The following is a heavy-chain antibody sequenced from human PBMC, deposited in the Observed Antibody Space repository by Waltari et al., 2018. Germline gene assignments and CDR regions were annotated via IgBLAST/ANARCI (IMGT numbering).Heavy chain of an antibody. V-gene: IGHV4-39*02. CDR3: ARIRWDLPHAFDI. J-gene: IGHJ3*02. CDR1: GGSMSSSSYY. CDR2: VYYSGGT. D-gene: IGHD1-26*01. Sequence: QLQLQESGPGLVKPSETLSVTCTVSGGSMSSSSYYWGWLRQPPGKGLEWIGSVYYSGGTFYTPSLKRRVTISVDTSENHFSLRLNSVTAADTAVYYCARIRWDLPHAFDIWGLGTMLTVSS.